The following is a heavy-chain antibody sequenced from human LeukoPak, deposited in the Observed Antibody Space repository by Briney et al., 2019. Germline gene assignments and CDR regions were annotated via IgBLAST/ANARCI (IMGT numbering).Heavy chain of an antibody. CDR1: GGSISSSSYY. Sequence: PPETLSLTCTVSGGSISSSSYYWGWIRQPPGKGLEWIGSIYYSGSTYYNPSLKGRVTISVDTSKNQFSLKLSSVTAADTAVYYCALASPGYFDYWAREPWSPSPQ. CDR3: ALASPGYFDY. V-gene: IGHV4-39*01. J-gene: IGHJ4*02. CDR2: IYYSGST.